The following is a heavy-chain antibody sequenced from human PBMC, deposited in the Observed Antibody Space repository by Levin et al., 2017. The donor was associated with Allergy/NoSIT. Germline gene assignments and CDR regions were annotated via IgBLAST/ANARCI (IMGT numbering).Heavy chain of an antibody. CDR1: GYTFTGYY. D-gene: IGHD4-17*01. V-gene: IGHV1-2*02. J-gene: IGHJ6*02. CDR3: ARGPTHYGDYHRGTSWYYYYGMDV. CDR2: INPNSGGT. Sequence: ASVKVSCKASGYTFTGYYMHWVRQAPGQGLEWMGWINPNSGGTNYAQKFQGRVTMTRDTSISTAYMELSRLRSDDTAVYYCARGPTHYGDYHRGTSWYYYYGMDVWGQGTTVTVSS.